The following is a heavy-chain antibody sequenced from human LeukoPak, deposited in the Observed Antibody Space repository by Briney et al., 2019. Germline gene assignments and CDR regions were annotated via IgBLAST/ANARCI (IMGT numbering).Heavy chain of an antibody. CDR2: IYSGGST. J-gene: IGHJ4*02. CDR3: ARDWDY. Sequence: GGSLRLSCAASGFTFSSYGMHWVRQAPGKGLEWVAVIYSGGSTYYADSVKGRFTISRDNSKNTLYLQMNSLRAEDTAVYFCARDWDYWGQGTLVTVSS. CDR1: GFTFSSYG. V-gene: IGHV3-53*01.